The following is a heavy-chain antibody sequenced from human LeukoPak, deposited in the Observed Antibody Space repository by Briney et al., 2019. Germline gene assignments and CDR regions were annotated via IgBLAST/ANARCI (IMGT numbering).Heavy chain of an antibody. CDR3: ARDSPSGNTYGYTGDY. D-gene: IGHD5-18*01. CDR2: FDPEDGET. J-gene: IGHJ4*02. V-gene: IGHV1-24*01. Sequence: ASVKVSCKVSGYTLTELSMHWVRQAPGKGLEWMGGFDPEDGETIYAQKFQGRVTMTTDTSTSTAYMELRSLRSDDTAVYYCARDSPSGNTYGYTGDYWGQGTLVTVSS. CDR1: GYTLTELS.